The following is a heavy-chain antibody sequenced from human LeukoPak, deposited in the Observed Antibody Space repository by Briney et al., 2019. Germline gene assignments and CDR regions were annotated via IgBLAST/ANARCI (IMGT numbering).Heavy chain of an antibody. D-gene: IGHD3-22*01. J-gene: IGHJ4*02. CDR1: GFTFSSYA. CDR3: AKDQITMIVEPGDY. CDR2: IRGSGGRT. Sequence: GGSLRLSCAASGFTFSSYAMSWVRQAPRKGLECVSAIRGSGGRTYYADSVKGRFTISRDNSKNTLYMQMNSLRAEDTAVYYCAKDQITMIVEPGDYWGQGTLVTVSS. V-gene: IGHV3-23*01.